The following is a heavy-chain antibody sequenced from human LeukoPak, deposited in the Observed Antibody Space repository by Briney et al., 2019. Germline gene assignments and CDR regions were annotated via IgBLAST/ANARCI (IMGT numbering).Heavy chain of an antibody. J-gene: IGHJ4*02. V-gene: IGHV3-74*03. Sequence: GGSLRLSCAASGFTFSNYWVHWVRQAPGKGLVWVSRINRDGSTTKYADSVKGRFTVSIDNATNTLNLQMNSLRAEDTAVYYCARDKKSGESSEIAYWGQGPLVTVSS. D-gene: IGHD3-10*01. CDR1: GFTFSNYW. CDR3: ARDKKSGESSEIAY. CDR2: INRDGSTT.